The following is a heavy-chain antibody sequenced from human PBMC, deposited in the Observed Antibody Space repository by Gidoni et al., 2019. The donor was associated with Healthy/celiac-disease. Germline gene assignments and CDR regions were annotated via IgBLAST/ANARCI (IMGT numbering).Heavy chain of an antibody. V-gene: IGHV6-1*01. J-gene: IGHJ6*02. CDR2: TYYRSKWYN. CDR1: GDSVSSNSAH. D-gene: IGHD3-10*01. CDR3: ARDLWKYYGSGRGPGGNYYYGMDV. Sequence: QVQLQQSGPGLVKPSQTLSLTCAIAGDSVSSNSAHWNWIRQSPSRGLEWLGRTYYRSKWYNDYAVSVKSRITINPDTSKNQFSLQLNSVTPEDTAVYYCARDLWKYYGSGRGPGGNYYYGMDVWGQGTTVTVSS.